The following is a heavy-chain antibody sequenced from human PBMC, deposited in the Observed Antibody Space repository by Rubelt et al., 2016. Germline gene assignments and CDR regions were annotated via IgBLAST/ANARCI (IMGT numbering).Heavy chain of an antibody. CDR3: ARLISETYYLSTFDV. CDR2: IYYGRIT. J-gene: IGHJ3*01. CDR1: GSSISENH. D-gene: IGHD1-26*01. V-gene: IGHV4-59*01. Sequence: QVQLQESGPGLVKPSETLSLACSISGSSISENHWSWIRQSPGKGLEWIGYIYYGRITNYSPSFRSRATILMDTSANQVSLKRRSRTAADTAVYYCARLISETYYLSTFDVWGQGTMVTVSS.